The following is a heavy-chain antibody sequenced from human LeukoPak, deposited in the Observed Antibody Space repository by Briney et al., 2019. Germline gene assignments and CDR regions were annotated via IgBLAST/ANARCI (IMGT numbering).Heavy chain of an antibody. CDR2: IYYSGST. V-gene: IGHV4-39*01. J-gene: IGHJ4*02. D-gene: IGHD5-12*01. Sequence: SETLSLTCTVSGGSISSSSYDWGWIRQPPGKGLEWIGSIYYSGSTYYNPSLKSRVTISVDTSKNQFSLKLSSVTAADTAVYYCARQYGGYNGNFDYWGQGTLVTVSS. CDR3: ARQYGGYNGNFDY. CDR1: GGSISSSSYD.